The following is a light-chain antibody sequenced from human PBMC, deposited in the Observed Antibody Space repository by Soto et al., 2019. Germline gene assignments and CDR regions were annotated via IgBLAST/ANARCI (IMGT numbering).Light chain of an antibody. J-gene: IGLJ1*01. Sequence: QSVLTQPGSVSGSPGQSITISCTGTSXDVGGYNYVSWYQQHPGKAPKLMIYEVSNRPSGVSNRFSGSKSGNTASLTISGLQAEDEADYYCSSYTSSSSYVFGTGTKVNFL. CDR2: EVS. V-gene: IGLV2-14*01. CDR3: SSYTSSSSYV. CDR1: SXDVGGYNY.